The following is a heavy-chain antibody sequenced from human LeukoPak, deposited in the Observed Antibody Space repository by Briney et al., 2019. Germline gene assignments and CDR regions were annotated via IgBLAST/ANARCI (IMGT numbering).Heavy chain of an antibody. CDR3: ARAEGSSWYFDY. V-gene: IGHV4-39*07. Sequence: PSETLSLTCTVSGGSISCSYYWGWIRQPPGKGLEWIGSIYCSGSTYYNPSLKSRVSISVDTSKNQFSLKLNSVTAADTAVYYCARAEGSSWYFDYWGQGTLVTVSS. D-gene: IGHD6-13*01. J-gene: IGHJ4*02. CDR2: IYCSGST. CDR1: GGSISCSYY.